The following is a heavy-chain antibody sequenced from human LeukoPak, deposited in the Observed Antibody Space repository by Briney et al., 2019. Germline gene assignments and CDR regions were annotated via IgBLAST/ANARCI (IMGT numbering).Heavy chain of an antibody. D-gene: IGHD1-26*01. Sequence: GGSLRLSCAVSGFTFGPYWMHWVRQVQGEGLVWVSRINEDGSITNYADSVKGRFSISRDNAKNTLYLQMNSLRAEDTAVYYCGRDLGGRSGYWGQGTLVTVSS. CDR1: GFTFGPYW. CDR3: GRDLGGRSGY. J-gene: IGHJ4*02. CDR2: INEDGSIT. V-gene: IGHV3-74*01.